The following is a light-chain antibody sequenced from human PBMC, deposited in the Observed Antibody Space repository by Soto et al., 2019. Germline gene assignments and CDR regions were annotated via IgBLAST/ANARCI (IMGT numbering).Light chain of an antibody. CDR1: QSVSSTF. CDR3: QHYGSSPPLT. V-gene: IGKV3-20*01. CDR2: GAS. Sequence: EFVLTQSPGTLSLSPGERATLSCRASQSVSSTFLAWYQQKPGQPPRLLIYGASTRGTGIPDRFSGSGSGTDFTLTISRLEHEDVAVYYCQHYGSSPPLTFGGGTKVDIK. J-gene: IGKJ4*01.